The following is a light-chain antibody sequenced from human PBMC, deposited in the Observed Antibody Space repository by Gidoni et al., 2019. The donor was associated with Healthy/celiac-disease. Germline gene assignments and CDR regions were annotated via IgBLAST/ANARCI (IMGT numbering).Light chain of an antibody. CDR2: DAS. CDR3: QQFNNYTGT. J-gene: IGKJ1*01. CDR1: QGISSA. Sequence: AIQLTQSPSSLSASVGDRVTITCRASQGISSALAWYQQKPGKAPKLLIYDASSLESGVPSRFSGSGSRTDFTLTISSLQPEDFATYYCQQFNNYTGTFGQGTKVEIK. V-gene: IGKV1D-13*01.